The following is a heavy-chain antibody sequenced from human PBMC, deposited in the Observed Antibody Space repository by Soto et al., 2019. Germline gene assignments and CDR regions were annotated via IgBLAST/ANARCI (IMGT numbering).Heavy chain of an antibody. V-gene: IGHV4-31*03. D-gene: IGHD2-21*01. CDR1: GGSISSGNYY. CDR3: ARCKSYGYIAY. Sequence: SETLSLTCTVSGGSISSGNYYWSWIRQQPGKGLEWIGYIYYSGVTYYTPSLKSRVTISIDTSKNQFSLKLSSVTAADTAVYYCARCKSYGYIAYWGQGTLVTVS. J-gene: IGHJ4*02. CDR2: IYYSGVT.